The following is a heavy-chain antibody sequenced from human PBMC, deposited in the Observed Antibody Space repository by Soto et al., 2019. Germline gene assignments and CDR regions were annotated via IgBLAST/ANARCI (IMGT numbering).Heavy chain of an antibody. Sequence: SLRLSCSASGFTFSTFAMHWVRQAPGKGLEHISTIDSNGGSAYYADSVKGRFTISRDNSKNTLSLQMSSLKPEDTAVYYCVKTRIAVPELMGYYYGFDVWGQGTTVTVSS. CDR1: GFTFSTFA. CDR3: VKTRIAVPELMGYYYGFDV. CDR2: IDSNGGSA. D-gene: IGHD3-10*01. J-gene: IGHJ6*02. V-gene: IGHV3-64D*06.